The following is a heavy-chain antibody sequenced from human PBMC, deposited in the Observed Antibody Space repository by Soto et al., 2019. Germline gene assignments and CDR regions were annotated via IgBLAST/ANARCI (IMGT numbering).Heavy chain of an antibody. CDR3: AESRMTGQARYDF. D-gene: IGHD3-9*01. CDR2: ISGDAVYT. CDR1: GFTFSNYA. V-gene: IGHV3-23*01. J-gene: IGHJ4*02. Sequence: GSLRLPWAASGFTFSNYAMTWVLQAPGKGLEWVSAISGDAVYTYYADSVKGRFTTSRDNSKTTLYLQLSSLRSEDTAVYYCAESRMTGQARYDFWGQGAPVPVSP.